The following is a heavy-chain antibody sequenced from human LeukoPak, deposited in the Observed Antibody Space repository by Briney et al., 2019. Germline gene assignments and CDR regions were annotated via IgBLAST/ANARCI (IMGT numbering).Heavy chain of an antibody. CDR1: GGSISSGGYY. Sequence: SETLSLTCTVSGGSISSGGYYWSWIRQPPGKGLEWIGYIYHSGSTNYNPSLKSRVTISVDTSKNQFSLKLSSVTAADTAVYYCARQYSSGWYRLDYWGQGTLVTVSS. CDR3: ARQYSSGWYRLDY. CDR2: IYHSGST. V-gene: IGHV4-61*08. J-gene: IGHJ4*02. D-gene: IGHD6-19*01.